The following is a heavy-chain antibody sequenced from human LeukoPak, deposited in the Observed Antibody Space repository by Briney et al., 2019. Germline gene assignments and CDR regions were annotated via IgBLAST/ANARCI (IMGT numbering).Heavy chain of an antibody. CDR1: GFTFSSYW. CDR2: VKQDGSEK. J-gene: IGHJ5*02. V-gene: IGHV3-7*01. CDR3: ARDYGVVGRFDP. D-gene: IGHD3-3*01. Sequence: GGSLRLSCAASGFTFSSYWMSWVRQAPGKGLEWVANVKQDGSEKYYVDSVKGRFTIFRDNAKNSLYLQMDSLRAEDTAVYYCARDYGVVGRFDPWGQGTLVTVSS.